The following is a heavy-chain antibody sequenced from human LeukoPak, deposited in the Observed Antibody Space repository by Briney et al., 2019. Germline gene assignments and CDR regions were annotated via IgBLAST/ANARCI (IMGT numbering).Heavy chain of an antibody. CDR1: GFNVSVNY. J-gene: IGHJ4*02. D-gene: IGHD4-17*01. V-gene: IGHV3-66*01. Sequence: GGSLRLSCAASGFNVSVNYMSWVRQAPGKGLEWISLIYSGGSTYYADSVKGRFTISRDNSKNTLYLQMNSLRAEDTAVYYCARVRSPDDYSDPLLHYWGQGALVTVSS. CDR3: ARVRSPDDYSDPLLHY. CDR2: IYSGGST.